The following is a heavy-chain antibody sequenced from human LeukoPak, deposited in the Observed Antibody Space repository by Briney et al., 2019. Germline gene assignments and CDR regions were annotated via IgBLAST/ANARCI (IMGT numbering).Heavy chain of an antibody. D-gene: IGHD1-1*01. CDR3: AKGQELDDGVFDS. CDR2: IRSNGDTT. Sequence: PGGSLRLSCAASGFTFRSIAMTWVHQAPGKGLEWVSSIRSNGDTTYNADSVKGRFTISRDNSKNTLYLQMNRLRVEDTAIYYCAKGQELDDGVFDSWGQGTLVTVSS. J-gene: IGHJ4*02. CDR1: GFTFRSIA. V-gene: IGHV3-23*01.